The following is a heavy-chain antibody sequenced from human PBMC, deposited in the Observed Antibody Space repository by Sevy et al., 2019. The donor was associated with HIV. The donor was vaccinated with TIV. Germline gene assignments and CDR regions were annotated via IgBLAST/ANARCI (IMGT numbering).Heavy chain of an antibody. CDR3: ARDGSSGGLFLKDYYYFGMDV. V-gene: IGHV3-30*03. D-gene: IGHD3-16*01. CDR2: ISYDGNNK. Sequence: GGSLRLSCAASGFTFSSYAMHWVRQAPGKGLEWVAVISYDGNNKYADSGKGRFTISRDNSKNTLYLQMNSLIAEDTAVYYCARDGSSGGLFLKDYYYFGMDVWGQGTTVTVSS. CDR1: GFTFSSYA. J-gene: IGHJ6*02.